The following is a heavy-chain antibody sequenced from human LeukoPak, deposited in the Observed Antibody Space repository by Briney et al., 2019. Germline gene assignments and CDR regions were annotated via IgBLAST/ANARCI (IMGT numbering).Heavy chain of an antibody. CDR1: GGSISSRSHH. CDR2: IYYSGST. V-gene: IGHV4-39*02. CDR3: AREGWGYNDGRGSFDY. D-gene: IGHD3-22*01. J-gene: IGHJ4*02. Sequence: PSETLSLTCTVSGGSISSRSHHWGWIRQPPGKGLEWIGNIYYSGSTFYNPYLKRRVTISVDTSQEQFSLKLSSVTAADTAVYYCAREGWGYNDGRGSFDYWGQGTLVTVSS.